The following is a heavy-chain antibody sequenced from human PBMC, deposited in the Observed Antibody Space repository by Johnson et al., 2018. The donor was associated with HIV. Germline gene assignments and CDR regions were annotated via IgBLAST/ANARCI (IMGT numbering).Heavy chain of an antibody. CDR1: GFTFSSYW. J-gene: IGHJ3*02. D-gene: IGHD6-13*01. CDR2: IKEDGSEK. CDR3: ARVGIVAAGGWWTKYAFDI. V-gene: IGHV3-7*05. Sequence: VQLVESGGGVVQPGRSLRLSCAVSGFTFSSYWMSWVRQAPGKGLEWVANIKEDGSEKYYVDSVKGRFTISRDNVKNSLYLQMNSLRVEDTAVYYCARVGIVAAGGWWTKYAFDIWGQGTMVTVSS.